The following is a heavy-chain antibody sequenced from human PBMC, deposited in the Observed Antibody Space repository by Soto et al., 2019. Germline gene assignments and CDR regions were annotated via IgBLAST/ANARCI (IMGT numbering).Heavy chain of an antibody. D-gene: IGHD2-21*02. CDR2: IDPSDSYT. Sequence: GESLKISCKGSGYTFTKYWISWVRQMPGRGLEWMGRIDPSDSYTKYSASFQGHVGISVDNSITTAYLQWTSLKASDTAIYYCATEGAYCDTGDCNSAHKWLDPWGQGTLVTVSS. V-gene: IGHV5-10-1*01. CDR1: GYTFTKYW. J-gene: IGHJ5*02. CDR3: ATEGAYCDTGDCNSAHKWLDP.